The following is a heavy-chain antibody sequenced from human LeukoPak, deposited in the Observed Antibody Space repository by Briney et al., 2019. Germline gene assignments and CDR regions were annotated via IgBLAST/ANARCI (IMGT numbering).Heavy chain of an antibody. Sequence: PSETLSLTCTVSGASINSHYWTWIRQPPGKGLEWLGYIFYTGSTQYSPSFKSRVSISLDTANNQFSLRLTSATAADTAVYYCARSGYFYGGPDYWGQGTLVTVSS. CDR1: GASINSHY. CDR2: IFYTGST. D-gene: IGHD5-18*01. V-gene: IGHV4-59*11. CDR3: ARSGYFYGGPDY. J-gene: IGHJ4*02.